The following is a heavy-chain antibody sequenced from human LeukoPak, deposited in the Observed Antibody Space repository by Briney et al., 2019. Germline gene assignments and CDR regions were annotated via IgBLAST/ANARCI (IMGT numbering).Heavy chain of an antibody. Sequence: GGSLRLSCAASGFTFSSYAMSWVCQAPGKGLEWVSAISGSGGSTYYADSVKGRFTISRDNSKNTLYLQMNSLRAEDTAVYYCAKTAYYGSGSANCYYGMDVWGQGTTVTVSS. D-gene: IGHD3-10*01. J-gene: IGHJ6*02. V-gene: IGHV3-23*01. CDR3: AKTAYYGSGSANCYYGMDV. CDR1: GFTFSSYA. CDR2: ISGSGGST.